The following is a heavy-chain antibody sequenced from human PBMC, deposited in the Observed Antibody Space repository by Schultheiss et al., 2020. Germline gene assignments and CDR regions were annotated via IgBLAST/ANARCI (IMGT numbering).Heavy chain of an antibody. D-gene: IGHD3-3*01. CDR1: GYSISSGYY. Sequence: SETLSLTCAVSGYSISSGYYWGWIRQPPGKGLEWIGSIYHSGGTYYNPSLKSRVTISVDTSKNQFSLKLSSVTAADTAVYYCARVLRFRGWFDPWGQGTLVTVSS. V-gene: IGHV4-38-2*01. CDR3: ARVLRFRGWFDP. CDR2: IYHSGGT. J-gene: IGHJ5*02.